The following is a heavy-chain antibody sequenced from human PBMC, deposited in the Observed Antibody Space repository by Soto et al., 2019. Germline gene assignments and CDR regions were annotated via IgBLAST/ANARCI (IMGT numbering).Heavy chain of an antibody. CDR2: ISSSSSYI. CDR3: ARDSELVPPYYYYYGMDV. J-gene: IGHJ6*02. V-gene: IGHV3-21*01. D-gene: IGHD6-6*01. Sequence: PGGSLRLSCAASGFTFSSYSMNWVRQAPGKGLEWVSSISSSSSYIYYADSVKGRFTISRDNAKNSLYLQMNSLRAEDTAVYYCARDSELVPPYYYYYGMDVWGQGTTVTVPS. CDR1: GFTFSSYS.